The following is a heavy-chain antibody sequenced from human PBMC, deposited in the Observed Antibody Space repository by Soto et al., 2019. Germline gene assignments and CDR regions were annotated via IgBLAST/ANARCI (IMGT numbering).Heavy chain of an antibody. Sequence: SETLSLTCTVSGGSISSYYWSWIRQPPGKGLEWIGYIYYSGSTNYNPSLKSRVTISVDTSKNQFSLKLSSVTAADTAVYYCARVGVTPYYGMDVWGQGTTVTVS. CDR1: GGSISSYY. V-gene: IGHV4-59*01. D-gene: IGHD1-26*01. CDR2: IYYSGST. CDR3: ARVGVTPYYGMDV. J-gene: IGHJ6*02.